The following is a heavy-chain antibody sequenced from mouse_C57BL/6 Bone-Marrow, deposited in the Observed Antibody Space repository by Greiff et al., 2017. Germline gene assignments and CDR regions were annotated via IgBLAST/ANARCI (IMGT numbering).Heavy chain of an antibody. D-gene: IGHD2-1*01. V-gene: IGHV1-55*01. J-gene: IGHJ4*01. CDR1: GYTFTSYW. CDR3: ARDGNYRGYAMDY. Sequence: QVQLQQPGAELVKPGASVKMSCKASGYTFTSYWITWVKQRPVQGLEWIGDIYPGSGSTNYNEKFKGKATLTVDTSSSTAYMQLSSLTSEDSAVYYCARDGNYRGYAMDYWGQGTSVTVSS. CDR2: IYPGSGST.